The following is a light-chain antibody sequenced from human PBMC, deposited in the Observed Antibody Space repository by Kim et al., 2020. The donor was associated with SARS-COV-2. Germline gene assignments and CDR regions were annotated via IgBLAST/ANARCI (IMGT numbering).Light chain of an antibody. V-gene: IGKV3-20*01. CDR1: QSVSSSY. CDR3: QQYGSSLYT. Sequence: WCPGERATRSCRASQSVSSSYLAWYQQKPGQAPRLLIYGASSRATGIPDRFSGSGSGTDFTLTISRLEPEDFAVYYCQQYGSSLYTFGQGTKLEIK. CDR2: GAS. J-gene: IGKJ2*01.